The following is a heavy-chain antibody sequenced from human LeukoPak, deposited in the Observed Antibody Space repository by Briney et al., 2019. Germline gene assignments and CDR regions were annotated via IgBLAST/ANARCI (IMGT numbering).Heavy chain of an antibody. D-gene: IGHD1-7*01. Sequence: ASVKVSCKASGYTFTGYYMHWVRQAPGQGLEWMGWINPNSGGTNYAQKFQGRVTMTRDTSISTAYMELSRLRSDDTAVYYCARDPRVPWNLLEGYMDVWGKGTTVTVSS. V-gene: IGHV1-2*02. CDR1: GYTFTGYY. CDR3: ARDPRVPWNLLEGYMDV. CDR2: INPNSGGT. J-gene: IGHJ6*03.